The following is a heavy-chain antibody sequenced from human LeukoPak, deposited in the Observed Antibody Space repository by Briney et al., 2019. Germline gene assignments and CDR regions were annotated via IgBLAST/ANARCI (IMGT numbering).Heavy chain of an antibody. J-gene: IGHJ5*02. Sequence: GGSLRLSCAASGFTFSSYAMSWVRQAPGRGREGASVFSGSGGSTYYADSVKGRFTISRDNSKNTLYLQMNSLRAEDTAVYYCAKEGYSSSWPYNWFDPWGQGTLVTVSS. V-gene: IGHV3-23*01. D-gene: IGHD6-13*01. CDR2: FSGSGGST. CDR1: GFTFSSYA. CDR3: AKEGYSSSWPYNWFDP.